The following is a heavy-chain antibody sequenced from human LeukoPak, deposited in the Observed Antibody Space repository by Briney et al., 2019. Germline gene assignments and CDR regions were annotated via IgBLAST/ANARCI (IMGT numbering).Heavy chain of an antibody. J-gene: IGHJ4*02. CDR3: ARGAAGYSYG. CDR2: INHSGST. CDR1: GGSFSGYY. D-gene: IGHD5-18*01. Sequence: PSETLSLNCAAYGGSFSGYYWSWIRQPPGRGLEWIGEINHSGSTNYNPSLKSRVTISVDTSKNQFSLRLSSVTAADTAVYYCARGAAGYSYGWGQGTLVTVSS. V-gene: IGHV4-34*01.